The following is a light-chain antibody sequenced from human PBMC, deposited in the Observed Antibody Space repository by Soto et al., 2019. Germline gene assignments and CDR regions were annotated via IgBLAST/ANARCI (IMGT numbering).Light chain of an antibody. Sequence: QSVLTQPASVSGSPGPSVTISCTGTSSDVGSYNLVSWYQQHPGKAPKLRIYEVSKRPSGVSNRFSGSKSGNTASLTISGLQAEDESDYYCCSYAGRSTCVFGVGTKLTVL. V-gene: IGLV2-23*02. CDR2: EVS. CDR1: SSDVGSYNL. J-gene: IGLJ2*01. CDR3: CSYAGRSTCV.